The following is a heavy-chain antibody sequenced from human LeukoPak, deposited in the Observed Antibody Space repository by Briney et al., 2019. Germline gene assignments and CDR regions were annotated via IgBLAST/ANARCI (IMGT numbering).Heavy chain of an antibody. D-gene: IGHD1-1*01. CDR1: GFIVSDYS. V-gene: IGHV3-11*06. CDR3: ARGNPGPDY. CDR2: ISTSTNYT. J-gene: IGHJ4*02. Sequence: PGGSLRLSCAACGFIVSDYSMSWSRQAPGKGLEWLSDISTSTNYTMYADSVKGRFTISGDNAKNSLYLQMNSLRVEDTAVYYSARGNPGPDYWGQGPLVTVSS.